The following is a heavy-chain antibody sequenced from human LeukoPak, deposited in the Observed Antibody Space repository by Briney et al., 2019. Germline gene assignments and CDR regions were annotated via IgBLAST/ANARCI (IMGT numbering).Heavy chain of an antibody. CDR2: IKQDGSEK. CDR1: GFTFSSYW. V-gene: IGHV3-7*01. J-gene: IGHJ2*01. D-gene: IGHD1-1*01. Sequence: GGSLRLSCAASGFTFSSYWMGWVRQAPGKGLEWVANIKQDGSEKYYVDSVKGRFTISRDNAKNSLYLQMNSLRAEDTAVYYCAGDEGGYLGPFDLWGRGTLVTVSS. CDR3: AGDEGGYLGPFDL.